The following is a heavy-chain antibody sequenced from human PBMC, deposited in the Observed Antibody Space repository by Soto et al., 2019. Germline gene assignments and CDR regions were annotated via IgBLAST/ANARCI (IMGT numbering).Heavy chain of an antibody. V-gene: IGHV4-59*08. CDR3: ARGFRNNWASGAFDI. Sequence: QVQLQESGPRLVKPSETLSLTCTVSGGSISSYYWYWIRQPPGKGLEWIGYVSYSGSTNYNPSLHCRVTISVDTSKNQFHLKLSSVTAADTAVYYCARGFRNNWASGAFDIWGQGTMVTVSS. D-gene: IGHD1-1*01. CDR2: VSYSGST. J-gene: IGHJ3*02. CDR1: GGSISSYY.